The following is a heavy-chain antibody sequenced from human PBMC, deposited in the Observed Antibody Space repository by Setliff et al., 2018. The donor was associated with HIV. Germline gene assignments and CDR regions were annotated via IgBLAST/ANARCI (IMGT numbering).Heavy chain of an antibody. Sequence: TSETLSLTCTVSGGSISSGSYYWSWIRQPAGKGLEWIGRMYSSGSTNYNPSLKSRVTISIDTSKNQLSLKLSSVTVADTAVYYCARPAGKGSYYGDDAFDIWGQGTMVTVSS. J-gene: IGHJ3*02. CDR3: ARPAGKGSYYGDDAFDI. CDR1: GGSISSGSYY. D-gene: IGHD1-26*01. CDR2: MYSSGST. V-gene: IGHV4-61*02.